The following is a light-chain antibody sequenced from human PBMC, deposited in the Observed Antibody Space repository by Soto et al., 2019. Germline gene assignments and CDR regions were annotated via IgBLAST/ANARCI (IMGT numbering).Light chain of an antibody. Sequence: IVLTQSPGTLSLSPGERATLSCRASQSCSSYLAWYQQKPGQAPRLLMYGASSRATGTPDRFSGSGSGTDFTLTISRLEPEDFAVYYCQQHGGSPITFGQGTRLEIK. J-gene: IGKJ5*01. V-gene: IGKV3-20*01. CDR2: GAS. CDR1: QSCSSY. CDR3: QQHGGSPIT.